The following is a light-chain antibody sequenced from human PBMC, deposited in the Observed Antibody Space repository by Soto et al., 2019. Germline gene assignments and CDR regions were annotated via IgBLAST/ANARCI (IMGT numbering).Light chain of an antibody. Sequence: NFMLTQPHSVSASPGKTVTISCTGSSGSIASNYVQWYQQRPGSAPTTVIYEDNQRPSGVPDRFSGSIDSSSNSASLTISRLKAEDEADYCCQSYDSSNVVFGGGTKLTVL. J-gene: IGLJ2*01. CDR1: SGSIASNY. CDR3: QSYDSSNVV. V-gene: IGLV6-57*02. CDR2: EDN.